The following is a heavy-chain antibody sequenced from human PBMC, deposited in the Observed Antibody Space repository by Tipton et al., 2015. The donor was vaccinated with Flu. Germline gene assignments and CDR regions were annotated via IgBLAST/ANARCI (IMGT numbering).Heavy chain of an antibody. J-gene: IGHJ6*02. D-gene: IGHD1-1*01. CDR2: IYTSGTT. CDR3: ARDLWNDRRAYYYYGVDV. V-gene: IGHV4-4*07. CDR1: GEALGSYY. Sequence: GEALGSYYWSWIRQPAGKGLEWIGRIYTSGTTKYNPSLKSRLTMSIDTSKNQFSLALTSLTAADTAVYYCARDLWNDRRAYYYYGVDVWGQGTTVTVPS.